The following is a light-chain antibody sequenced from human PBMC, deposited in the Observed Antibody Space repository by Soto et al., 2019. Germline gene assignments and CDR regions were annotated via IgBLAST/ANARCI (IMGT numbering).Light chain of an antibody. CDR1: SSDVGGYNY. V-gene: IGLV2-14*01. CDR3: SSYTSSSTYV. Sequence: QSVLTQPASVSGPPGQSITISCTGTSSDVGGYNYVSCYQQHAGKAPKLMIYEVSNRPSGVSNRFSGSKSGNTASLTISGLQAEDEADYYCSSYTSSSTYVLGTGTKGIVL. CDR2: EVS. J-gene: IGLJ1*01.